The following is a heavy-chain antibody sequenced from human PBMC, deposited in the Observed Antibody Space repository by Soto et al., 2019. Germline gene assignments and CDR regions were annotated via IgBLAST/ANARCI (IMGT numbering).Heavy chain of an antibody. Sequence: SETLSLTCTVSGGSISSSSYYWGWIRQPPGKGLEWIGSIYYSGSTYYNPSLKRRVTISVDTSKNQFSLKLSSVTAADTAVYYCARHGFSGEDEYSSVRGSAHWFDPWGQGTLVTVSS. J-gene: IGHJ5*02. CDR2: IYYSGST. V-gene: IGHV4-39*01. CDR3: ARHGFSGEDEYSSVRGSAHWFDP. D-gene: IGHD6-6*01. CDR1: GGSISSSSYY.